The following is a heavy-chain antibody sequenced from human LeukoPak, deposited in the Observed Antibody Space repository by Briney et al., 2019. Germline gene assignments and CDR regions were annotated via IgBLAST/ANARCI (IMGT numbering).Heavy chain of an antibody. D-gene: IGHD3-10*01. CDR3: TSSDLDRGY. J-gene: IGHJ4*02. V-gene: IGHV3-73*01. CDR1: GFTFSGSA. CDR2: IRSKANDYAT. Sequence: GGSLRLSCAASGFTFSGSAMHWVRQASGKGLEWVGRIRSKANDYATTYAASVKGRFTISRDDSKNTAYLQMNSLKTEDTAVYYCTSSDLDRGYWGQGTLVTVSS.